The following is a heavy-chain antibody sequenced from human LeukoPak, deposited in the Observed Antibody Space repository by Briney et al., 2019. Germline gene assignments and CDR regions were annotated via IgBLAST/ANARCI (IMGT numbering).Heavy chain of an antibody. CDR2: ISSSSSTI. CDR1: GFTFSSYG. CDR3: ARDNSVRDEAWWFNT. Sequence: PGGSLRLSCAASGFTFSSYGMTWVRQAPGKGLEWVSYISSSSSTICYADSVKGRFTISRDNAKNSLYLQLNSLRAEDTAVYYGARDNSVRDEAWWFNTWGQGTLVTVSS. J-gene: IGHJ5*02. V-gene: IGHV3-48*01. D-gene: IGHD5-24*01.